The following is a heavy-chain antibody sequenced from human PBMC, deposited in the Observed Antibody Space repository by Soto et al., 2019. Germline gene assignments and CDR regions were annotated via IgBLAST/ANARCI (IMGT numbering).Heavy chain of an antibody. Sequence: QVHLVQSGAEVKKPGASVKVSCKASGYAFTSYALHWVRQAPGQRLEWMGWINSGNGNTKYSQKFQGRVTITRDTSASPAYMELRRLSSEDTAVYYCAGGDSGSYHILDYWGQGTLVTVSS. CDR2: INSGNGNT. CDR3: AGGDSGSYHILDY. D-gene: IGHD1-26*01. V-gene: IGHV1-3*01. J-gene: IGHJ4*02. CDR1: GYAFTSYA.